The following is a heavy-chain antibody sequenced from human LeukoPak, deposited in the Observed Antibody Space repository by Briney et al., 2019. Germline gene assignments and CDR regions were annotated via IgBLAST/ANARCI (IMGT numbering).Heavy chain of an antibody. CDR1: GFTFSSYG. CDR2: IRYDGSNK. V-gene: IGHV3-30*02. J-gene: IGHJ4*02. CDR3: AKDLGSYEGYYFDY. D-gene: IGHD1-26*01. Sequence: GGSLRLSCAASGFTFSSYGMHWVRQAPGKGLEWVAFIRYDGSNKYYADSVKGRFTISRDNSKNTLYLQMNSLRAEDTAVYYSAKDLGSYEGYYFDYWGQGTLVTVSS.